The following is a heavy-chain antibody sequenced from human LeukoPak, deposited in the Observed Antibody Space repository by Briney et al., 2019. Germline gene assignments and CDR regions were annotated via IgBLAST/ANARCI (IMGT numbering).Heavy chain of an antibody. V-gene: IGHV4-34*01. J-gene: IGHJ4*02. CDR1: GGSFSGYY. D-gene: IGHD2-15*01. Sequence: PSETLSLTCAVYGGSFSGYYWSWIRQPPGKGLEWIGEINHSGSTNYNPSLKSRVTISVDTSKNQFSLKLSSVTAADTAVYYCAREGFCSGGSCYDTYYFDYWGQGTLVTVSS. CDR3: AREGFCSGGSCYDTYYFDY. CDR2: INHSGST.